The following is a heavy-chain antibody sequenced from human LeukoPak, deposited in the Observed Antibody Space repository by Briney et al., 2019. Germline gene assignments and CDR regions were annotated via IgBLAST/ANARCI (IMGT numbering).Heavy chain of an antibody. CDR1: GASISSDY. CDR3: TTYGSGPGGSLVDY. V-gene: IGHV3-15*01. D-gene: IGHD3-10*01. J-gene: IGHJ4*02. CDR2: IKSKTDGGTT. Sequence: ETLSLTCTVSGASISSDYWSWIRQPPGKGLEWVGRIKSKTDGGTTDYAAPVKGRFTISRDDSKNTLYLQMNSLKTEDTAVYYCTTYGSGPGGSLVDYWGQGTLVTVSS.